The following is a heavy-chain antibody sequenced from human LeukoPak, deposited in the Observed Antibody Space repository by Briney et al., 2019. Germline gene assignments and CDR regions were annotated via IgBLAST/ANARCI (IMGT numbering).Heavy chain of an antibody. CDR1: GGSISSSNW. CDR3: ARDRYDFWSGYYNWFDP. J-gene: IGHJ5*02. V-gene: IGHV4-4*02. D-gene: IGHD3-3*01. Sequence: SETLSLTCAVSGGSISSSNWWSWVRQPPGKGLEWIGYIYYSGSTNYNPSLKSRVTISVDTSKNQFSLKLSSVTAADTAVYYCARDRYDFWSGYYNWFDPWGQGTLVTVSS. CDR2: IYYSGST.